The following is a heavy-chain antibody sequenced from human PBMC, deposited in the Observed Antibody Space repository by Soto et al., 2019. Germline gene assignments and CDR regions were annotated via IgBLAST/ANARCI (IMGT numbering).Heavy chain of an antibody. CDR1: GYTFTAYP. CDR2: INVANGDT. CDR3: ARKDYYGAGIYYFDH. V-gene: IGHV1-3*01. D-gene: IGHD3-10*01. J-gene: IGHJ4*02. Sequence: GASVKVSCKASGYTFTAYPMHWVRQAPGQRLEWMGWINVANGDTGYSQKFQGRVTVTRDTSASTVYMEVSSLTSEDTAVYYCARKDYYGAGIYYFDHWGQGTLVTVS.